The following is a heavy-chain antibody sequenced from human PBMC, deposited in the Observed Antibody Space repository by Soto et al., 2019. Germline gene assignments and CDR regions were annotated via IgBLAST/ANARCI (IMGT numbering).Heavy chain of an antibody. V-gene: IGHV3-9*01. D-gene: IGHD5-18*01. J-gene: IGHJ4*02. CDR1: GFSFDDYA. CDR2: ISYNSGTI. CDR3: AKGEDRGYGYGPYY. Sequence: SLRLSCAASGFSFDDYAMQWVRQVPGKGLEWVSGISYNSGTIGYADAVKGRFTISRDNARDSLYLQMNSLRAEETALYYCAKGEDRGYGYGPYYWGQGTQVTVSS.